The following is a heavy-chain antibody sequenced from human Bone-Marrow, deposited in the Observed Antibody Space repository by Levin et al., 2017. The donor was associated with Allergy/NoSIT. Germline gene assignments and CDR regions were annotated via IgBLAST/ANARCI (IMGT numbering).Heavy chain of an antibody. V-gene: IGHV3-43D*03. CDR1: GFTFDDHA. Sequence: GGSLRLSCAASGFTFDDHAMHWVRQAPGKGLEWVSLISWDGHSTYYADSVKGRFTISRDNSKNSLYLQMSSLRAEDTALYYCVKVLSSGPGSQLLFEYWGQGTQVTVSS. D-gene: IGHD3-10*01. CDR3: VKVLSSGPGSQLLFEY. CDR2: ISWDGHST. J-gene: IGHJ4*02.